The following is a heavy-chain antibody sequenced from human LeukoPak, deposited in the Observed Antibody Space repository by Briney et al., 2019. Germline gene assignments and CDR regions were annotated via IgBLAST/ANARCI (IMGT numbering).Heavy chain of an antibody. Sequence: GGSLRLSCAASGFTFSRYWIHWVRQVPGKGLVWVSRVNSDGSATDYADSVKGRFTISRDNAKNSLYLQMNSLRAEDTAVYYCAREATGRFYYYYGMDVWGQGTTVTVSS. CDR2: VNSDGSAT. CDR3: AREATGRFYYYYGMDV. CDR1: GFTFSRYW. V-gene: IGHV3-74*01. D-gene: IGHD1-14*01. J-gene: IGHJ6*02.